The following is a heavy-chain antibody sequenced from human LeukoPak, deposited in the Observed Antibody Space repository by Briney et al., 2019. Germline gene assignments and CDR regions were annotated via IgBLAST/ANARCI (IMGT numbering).Heavy chain of an antibody. CDR2: INHSGST. CDR3: AREASIVGATMI. D-gene: IGHD1-26*01. V-gene: IGHV4-34*01. Sequence: SETLSLTCAVYGGSFSGYYWSWIRQPPGKGLEWIGEINHSGSTNYNPSLKSRVTISVDTSKNQFSLKLTSVTAADTAVYYCAREASIVGATMIWGQGTLVTVSS. CDR1: GGSFSGYY. J-gene: IGHJ4*02.